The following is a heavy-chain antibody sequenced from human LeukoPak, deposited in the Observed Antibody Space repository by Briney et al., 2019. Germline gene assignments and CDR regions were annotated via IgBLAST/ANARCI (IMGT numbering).Heavy chain of an antibody. V-gene: IGHV3-23*01. CDR2: IGGSGGST. CDR1: GFTFNFTFSDYY. J-gene: IGHJ4*02. CDR3: AKTWFGDPRDY. Sequence: GGSLRLSCAASGFTFNFTFSDYYMNWIRQAPGKGLEWVSAIGGSGGSTYYADSVKGRFTISRDNSKNTLYLQMNSLRAEDTAVYYCAKTWFGDPRDYWGQGTLVTVSS. D-gene: IGHD3-10*01.